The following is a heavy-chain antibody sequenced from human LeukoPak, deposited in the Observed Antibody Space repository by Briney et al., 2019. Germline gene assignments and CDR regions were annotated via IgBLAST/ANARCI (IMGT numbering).Heavy chain of an antibody. J-gene: IGHJ4*02. CDR3: AKWGDYDILTGYYVPDY. D-gene: IGHD3-9*01. CDR1: GFTFTNYA. V-gene: IGHV3-23*01. Sequence: PGGSLRLSCVASGFTFTNYAMSWVRQAPGKGLEWVSAITGSDGSSYYADSVKGRFTISRGNSKNTLYLQVNSLRAEDTAVYYCAKWGDYDILTGYYVPDYWGQGTLVTVSS. CDR2: ITGSDGSS.